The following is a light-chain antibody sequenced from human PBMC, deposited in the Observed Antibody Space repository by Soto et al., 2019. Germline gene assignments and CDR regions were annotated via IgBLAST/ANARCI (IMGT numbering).Light chain of an antibody. J-gene: IGKJ4*01. CDR3: HQRNSWPPLT. Sequence: EIVLTQSPATLSLSPGERASLSCRTSQSVNRYLDWYQQKPGQAPRLLIYDASNRAAGVPARFSGTGSGTDFTLTISSLEPEDFAVYYRHQRNSWPPLTFGGGTKV. CDR1: QSVNRY. V-gene: IGKV3-11*01. CDR2: DAS.